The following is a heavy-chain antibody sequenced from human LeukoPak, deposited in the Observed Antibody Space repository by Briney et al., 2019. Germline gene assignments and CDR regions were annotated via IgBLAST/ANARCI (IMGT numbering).Heavy chain of an antibody. D-gene: IGHD3-10*01. CDR2: ISGSGGST. CDR3: AKAMVRGVITPCFDY. J-gene: IGHJ4*02. Sequence: PGGSLRLSCAASGFTFSSYAMSSVRQAPGKGLEWVSAISGSGGSTYYADSVKGRFTISRDNSKNTLYLQMHSLRAEDTAVYYCAKAMVRGVITPCFDYWGQGTLITVSS. CDR1: GFTFSSYA. V-gene: IGHV3-23*01.